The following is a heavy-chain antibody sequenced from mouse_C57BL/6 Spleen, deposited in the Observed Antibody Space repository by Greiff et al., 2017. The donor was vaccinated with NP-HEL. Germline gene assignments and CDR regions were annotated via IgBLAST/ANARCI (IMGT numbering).Heavy chain of an antibody. Sequence: QVTLKVCGPGILQSSQTLSLTCSFSGFSLSTSGMGVSWIRQPSGKGLEWLAHIYWDDDKRYNPSLKSRLTISKDTSRNQVFLKITSVDTADTVTYYCARSDGNYERVAWFAYWGQGTLVTVSA. CDR1: GFSLSTSGMG. D-gene: IGHD2-1*01. J-gene: IGHJ3*01. CDR2: IYWDDDK. CDR3: ARSDGNYERVAWFAY. V-gene: IGHV8-12*01.